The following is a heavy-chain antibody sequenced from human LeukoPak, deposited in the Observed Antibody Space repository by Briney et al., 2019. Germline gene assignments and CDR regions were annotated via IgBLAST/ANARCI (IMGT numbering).Heavy chain of an antibody. J-gene: IGHJ4*02. CDR2: IYYSGST. CDR1: GGSVSSGSYY. Sequence: ETLSLTCTVSGGSVSSGSYYWSWIRQPPGKGLEWIGYIYYSGSTNYNPSLKSRVTISVDTSKNQFSLKLSSVTAADTAVYYCASGGCSGGSCYQFDYWGQGTLVTVSS. V-gene: IGHV4-61*01. D-gene: IGHD2-15*01. CDR3: ASGGCSGGSCYQFDY.